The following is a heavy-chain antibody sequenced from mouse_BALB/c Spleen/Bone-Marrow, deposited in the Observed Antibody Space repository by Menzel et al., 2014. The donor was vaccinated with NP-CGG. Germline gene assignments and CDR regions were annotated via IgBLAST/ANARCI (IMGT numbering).Heavy chain of an antibody. CDR2: ISYGGVT. J-gene: IGHJ2*01. CDR1: GFSLSRYV. CDR3: ARDGTVDYGAFYFNL. D-gene: IGHD1-1*02. Sequence: EESGGRLVTPGTPLTLTCTXSGFSLSRYVMTWVRQAPGKGLEWIGIISYGGVTYYANWAKGRFTISKTSTTVDLKITSPTTEDTATYFCARDGTVDYGAFYFNLWGQGTLVTVSS. V-gene: IGHV5-6-5*01.